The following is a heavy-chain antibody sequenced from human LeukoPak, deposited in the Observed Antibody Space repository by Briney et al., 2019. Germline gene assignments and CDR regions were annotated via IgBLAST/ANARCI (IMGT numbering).Heavy chain of an antibody. V-gene: IGHV4-4*07. CDR2: LQPSGAT. J-gene: IGHJ5*02. CDR1: GASIISYY. D-gene: IGHD1-14*01. CDR3: ARDSTGTAFDP. Sequence: SETLSLTCIVSGASIISYYWSWIRHPAGEEMEWIVRLQPSGATNYNPSLESRVTMSVDTSTNQFSLSLTSVTAADTDVYYCARDSTGTAFDPWGQGTLVTVSS.